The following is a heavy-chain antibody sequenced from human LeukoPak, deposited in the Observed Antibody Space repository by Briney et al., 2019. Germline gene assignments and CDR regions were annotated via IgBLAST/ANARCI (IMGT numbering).Heavy chain of an antibody. CDR3: AGLPGWLGYYYYGMDV. Sequence: SETLSLTCAVYGGSFSGYYWSWIRQPPGKGLEWIGEINHSGSTNYNPSLKSRVTISVDTSKNQFSLKLSSVTAADTAVYYCAGLPGWLGYYYYGMDVWGQGTTVTVSS. J-gene: IGHJ6*02. V-gene: IGHV4-34*01. D-gene: IGHD5-12*01. CDR1: GGSFSGYY. CDR2: INHSGST.